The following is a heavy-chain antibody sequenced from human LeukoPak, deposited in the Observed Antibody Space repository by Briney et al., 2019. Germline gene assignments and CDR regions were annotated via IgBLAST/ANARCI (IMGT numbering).Heavy chain of an antibody. Sequence: PGGSLRLSCVASGFAFSRFWMTWVRQAPGKGLEWVANIKHDGSEKYYVDSVKGRYTISRDNAKNSLYLQMNSQRAEDTAVYYCARVDRVRDGYNAYYFDYWGQGTLVTVSS. CDR1: GFAFSRFW. D-gene: IGHD5-24*01. V-gene: IGHV3-7*01. CDR2: IKHDGSEK. CDR3: ARVDRVRDGYNAYYFDY. J-gene: IGHJ4*02.